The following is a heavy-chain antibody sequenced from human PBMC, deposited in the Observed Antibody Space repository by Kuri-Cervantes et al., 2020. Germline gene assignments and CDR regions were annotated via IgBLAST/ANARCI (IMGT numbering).Heavy chain of an antibody. J-gene: IGHJ4*02. Sequence: ASVKVSCKASGYTFTSYYMHWVRQAPGQGLEWMGIINPSGGSTSYAQKFQGRVTMTRDTSTSTVYMELSSLRSEDTAVYYCAKDPQSSGRYPVYYFDYWGQGTLVTVSS. D-gene: IGHD3-10*01. V-gene: IGHV1-46*01. CDR2: INPSGGST. CDR1: GYTFTSYY. CDR3: AKDPQSSGRYPVYYFDY.